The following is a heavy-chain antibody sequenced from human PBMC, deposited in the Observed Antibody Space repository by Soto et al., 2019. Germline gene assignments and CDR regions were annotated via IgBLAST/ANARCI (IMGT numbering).Heavy chain of an antibody. Sequence: GGSLRLSCAASGFTVSSNYMSWVRQAPGKGLEWVSVIYSGGSTYYADSVKGRFTISRDNSKNTLYLQMNSLRAEDTAVYYCARAGYSYGTGAFDIWGQGTMVT. V-gene: IGHV3-66*01. CDR1: GFTVSSNY. CDR2: IYSGGST. J-gene: IGHJ3*02. D-gene: IGHD5-18*01. CDR3: ARAGYSYGTGAFDI.